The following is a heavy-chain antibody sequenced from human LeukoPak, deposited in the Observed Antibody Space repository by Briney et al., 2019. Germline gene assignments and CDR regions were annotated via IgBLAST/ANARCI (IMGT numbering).Heavy chain of an antibody. CDR3: ASPLGYCSSTNCYGDY. D-gene: IGHD2-2*01. CDR2: IFYSGSL. Sequence: SETLSLTCTVSGGSISSTSYYWGWIRQPPGKGLEWIGSIFYSGSLYYNPSLKSRVTISVDTAKNQFSLRLTSVTAADTAVYYCASPLGYCSSTNCYGDYWGQGTLVTVSS. CDR1: GGSISSTSYY. J-gene: IGHJ4*02. V-gene: IGHV4-39*01.